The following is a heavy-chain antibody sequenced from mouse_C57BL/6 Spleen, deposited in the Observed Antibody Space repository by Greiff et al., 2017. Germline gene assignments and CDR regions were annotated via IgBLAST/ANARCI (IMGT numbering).Heavy chain of an antibody. J-gene: IGHJ4*01. CDR1: GYTFTSYW. Sequence: VQLQQPGAELVRPGSSVKLSCKASGYTFTSYWMDWVKQRPGQGLEWIGNIYPSDSETHYNQKFKDKATLTVDQSSSTAYMQLSSLTSEDSAVXYCAGLGAYYSNFYYAMDYWGQGTSVTVAA. CDR2: IYPSDSET. V-gene: IGHV1-61*01. CDR3: AGLGAYYSNFYYAMDY. D-gene: IGHD2-5*01.